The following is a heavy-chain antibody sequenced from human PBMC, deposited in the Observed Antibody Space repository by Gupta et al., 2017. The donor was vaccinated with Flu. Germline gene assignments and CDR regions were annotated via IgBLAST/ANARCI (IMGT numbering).Heavy chain of an antibody. Sequence: WMSWVRQAPGKGLEWVAHIKGDGTEKNYGGSVEGRFTVSRDNAKNSLFLQMNSLTDEDSAVYYCSRDGFGFPSRYDLWGQGTVVAVSS. CDR1: W. J-gene: IGHJ4*02. D-gene: IGHD3-10*01. CDR3: SRDGFGFPSRYDL. V-gene: IGHV3-7*01. CDR2: IKGDGTEK.